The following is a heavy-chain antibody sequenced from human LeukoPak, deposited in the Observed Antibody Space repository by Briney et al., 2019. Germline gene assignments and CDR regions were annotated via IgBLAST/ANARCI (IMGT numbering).Heavy chain of an antibody. CDR3: ARVLTGTFDF. D-gene: IGHD1-7*01. CDR2: IYYYYSGST. V-gene: IGHV4-59*01. CDR1: NASINTFY. J-gene: IGHJ4*02. Sequence: SETLSLTCTVSNASINTFYWSWIRQPPGKGLEWIGYIYYYYSGSTNYNPSLKSRVTISVDTSKNQFSLKLSSVTAADTAVYYCARVLTGTFDFWGQGTLVTVSS.